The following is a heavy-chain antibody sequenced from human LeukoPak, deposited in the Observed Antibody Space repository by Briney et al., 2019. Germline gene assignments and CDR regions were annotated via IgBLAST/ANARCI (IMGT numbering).Heavy chain of an antibody. J-gene: IGHJ3*02. D-gene: IGHD4-17*01. Sequence: PGGSLRLSCAASGFTVSSNYMSWVRQAPGKGLEWVSVFYSGGSRYYADSVKGRFTISRDNSKNTLYLQMNSLRAEDTAVYYCARENGDNDAFDIWGQGTMVTVSS. CDR2: FYSGGSR. V-gene: IGHV3-66*01. CDR3: ARENGDNDAFDI. CDR1: GFTVSSNY.